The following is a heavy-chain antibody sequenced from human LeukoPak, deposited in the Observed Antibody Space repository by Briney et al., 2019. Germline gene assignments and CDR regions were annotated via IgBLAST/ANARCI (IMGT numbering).Heavy chain of an antibody. CDR3: ARTNTRYSSSRYDY. CDR2: INPNSGGT. J-gene: IGHJ4*02. Sequence: ASVKVSCKASGYTFTGYYMHWVRQAPGQGLEWMGWINPNSGGTNYAQKFQGRVTMTRDTSISTAYMELSRLRSDDTAVYYCARTNTRYSSSRYDYWGQGTLVTVSS. CDR1: GYTFTGYY. D-gene: IGHD6-13*01. V-gene: IGHV1-2*02.